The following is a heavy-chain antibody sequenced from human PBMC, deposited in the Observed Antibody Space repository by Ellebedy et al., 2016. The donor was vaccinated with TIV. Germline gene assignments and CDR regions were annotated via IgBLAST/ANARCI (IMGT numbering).Heavy chain of an antibody. CDR3: ARDPLQYYDFWSGYYKRHYYYGMDV. CDR1: GYTFTSYA. J-gene: IGHJ6*02. CDR2: TNAGNGNT. D-gene: IGHD3-3*01. V-gene: IGHV1-3*01. Sequence: AASVKVSCKASGYTFTSYAMHWARQAPGQRLEWMGWTNAGNGNTKYSQKFQGRVTITRDTSASTAYMELSSLRSEDTAVYYCARDPLQYYDFWSGYYKRHYYYGMDVWGQGTTVTVSS.